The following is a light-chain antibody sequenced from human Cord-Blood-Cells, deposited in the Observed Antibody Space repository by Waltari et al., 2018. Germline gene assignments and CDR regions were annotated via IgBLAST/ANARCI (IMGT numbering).Light chain of an antibody. CDR3: RQSYSTPWT. V-gene: IGKV1-39*01. CDR2: AAS. J-gene: IGKJ1*01. CDR1: QSISSY. Sequence: DIQMTQSPSSLSASVGDSVTITCRASQSISSYLNWYQQKPEKAPKLLIYAASRLQSGGPSRFSGSGSGRDFTLTISSLQPEDFATYYCRQSYSTPWTFGQGTKVEIK.